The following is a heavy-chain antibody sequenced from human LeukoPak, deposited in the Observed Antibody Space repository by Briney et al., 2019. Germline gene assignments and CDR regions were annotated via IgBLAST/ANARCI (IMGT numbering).Heavy chain of an antibody. D-gene: IGHD4-11*01. CDR2: INPNTGGT. V-gene: IGHV1-2*02. CDR3: ARPTVTTGLHY. CDR1: GYTFTGYY. J-gene: IGHJ4*02. Sequence: ASVKVSCKASGYTFTGYYMHWVRQAPGQGLEWMGWINPNTGGTDYAQKFQGRVTMTRDTSISTAYMELSRLRSDDTAVYYCARPTVTTGLHYWGQGTLVTVSS.